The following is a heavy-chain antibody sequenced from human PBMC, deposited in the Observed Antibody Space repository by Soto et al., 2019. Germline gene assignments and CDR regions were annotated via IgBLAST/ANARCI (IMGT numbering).Heavy chain of an antibody. Sequence: EVLLLESGGGLVQPGGSLRLSCAASGFTFSSYAMSWVRQAPGKGLEWVSTISGSGGSTYYAASVKGRFTISRDNSKNTLSLQMNSLRAEDTAVYYCAKQRRLYGDIDYWGQGTLVTVSS. CDR3: AKQRRLYGDIDY. D-gene: IGHD4-17*01. CDR1: GFTFSSYA. J-gene: IGHJ4*02. CDR2: ISGSGGST. V-gene: IGHV3-23*01.